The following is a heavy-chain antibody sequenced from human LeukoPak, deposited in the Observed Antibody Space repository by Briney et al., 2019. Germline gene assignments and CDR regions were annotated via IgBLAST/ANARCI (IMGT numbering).Heavy chain of an antibody. J-gene: IGHJ3*02. D-gene: IGHD6-19*01. CDR2: IYYSGST. CDR1: GDSISSNYW. CDR3: ARHATIAVGGAFDI. V-gene: IGHV4-28*01. Sequence: SDTLSLTCAVSGDSISSNYWWSWIRQSPEKGLEWIGYIYYSGSTHQNPSLQSRLTMSVDTSKNQFSLKLSSVTAADTAVYYCARHATIAVGGAFDIWGQGTMVTVSS.